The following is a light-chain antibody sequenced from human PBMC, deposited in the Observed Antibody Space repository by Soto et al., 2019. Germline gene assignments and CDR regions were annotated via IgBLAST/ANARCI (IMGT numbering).Light chain of an antibody. J-gene: IGLJ1*01. CDR2: GNS. CDR1: SSKIGAGYD. V-gene: IGLV1-40*01. CDR3: QSYDSSLSGYV. Sequence: HSVLTQPPSVSGAPGQRVTISCTGGSSKIGAGYDVHWYQQLPGTAPKLLIYGNSNRPSGVPDRFSGSKSGTSASLAITGLQAEDEADYYCQSYDSSLSGYVFGTGTKVTVL.